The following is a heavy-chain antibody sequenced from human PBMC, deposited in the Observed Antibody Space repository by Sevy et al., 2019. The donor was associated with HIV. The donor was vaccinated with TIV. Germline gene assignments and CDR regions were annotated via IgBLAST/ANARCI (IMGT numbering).Heavy chain of an antibody. V-gene: IGHV3-49*03. J-gene: IGHJ4*02. CDR1: GFPFGDYT. CDR2: IRNKAYGETT. CDR3: SRDQYFYGSGRNDY. D-gene: IGHD3-10*01. Sequence: GGSLRLPCSASGFPFGDYTLSWFRQTPGKGLEWVGLIRNKAYGETTEYAASVKGRFTISRDDSKSIAYLQMNSLKTEDTAMYYCSRDQYFYGSGRNDYWGQGTLVTVSS.